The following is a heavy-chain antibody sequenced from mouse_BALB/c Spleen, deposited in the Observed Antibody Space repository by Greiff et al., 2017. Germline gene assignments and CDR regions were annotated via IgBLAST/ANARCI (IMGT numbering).Heavy chain of an antibody. CDR2: IWAGGST. V-gene: IGHV2-9*02. Sequence: VKLVESGPGLVAPSQSLSITCTVSGFSLTSYGVHWVRQPPGKGLEWLGVIWAGGSTNYNSALMSRLSISKDNSKSQVFLKMNSLQTDDTAMYYCARAGQLGLYAMDYWGQGTSVTVSS. D-gene: IGHD3-2*01. J-gene: IGHJ4*01. CDR3: ARAGQLGLYAMDY. CDR1: GFSLTSYG.